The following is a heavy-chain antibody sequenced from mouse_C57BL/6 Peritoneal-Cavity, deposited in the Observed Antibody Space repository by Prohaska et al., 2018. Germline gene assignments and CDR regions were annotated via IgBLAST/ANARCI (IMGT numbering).Heavy chain of an antibody. CDR2: INSDGSAI. J-gene: IGHJ1*03. Sequence: EVQLLETGGGLVQPGGSRGLSCEGSGFTFSGFWMSWVRQTPGKTLEWIGDINSDGSAINYEPSIKDRVTIFRDNDKSTLYRQMSNVRSEDTATYFCMRYGNYWYFDVWGTGTTVTVSS. V-gene: IGHV11-2*01. D-gene: IGHD2-1*01. CDR1: GFTFSGFW. CDR3: MRYGNYWYFDV.